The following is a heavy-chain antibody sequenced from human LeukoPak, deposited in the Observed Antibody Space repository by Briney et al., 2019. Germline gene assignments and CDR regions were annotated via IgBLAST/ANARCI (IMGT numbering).Heavy chain of an antibody. CDR3: ARAGYFDSSGHYSSFDY. CDR2: IYSGGST. D-gene: IGHD3-22*01. Sequence: GGSLRLSCAASGFTFDDYAMHWVRQAPGKGLEWVSVIYSGGSTYYADSVKGRFTISRHKSKNTLYLQMNSLRAEDTAVYYCARAGYFDSSGHYSSFDYWGQGTLVTVSS. CDR1: GFTFDDYA. J-gene: IGHJ4*02. V-gene: IGHV3-53*04.